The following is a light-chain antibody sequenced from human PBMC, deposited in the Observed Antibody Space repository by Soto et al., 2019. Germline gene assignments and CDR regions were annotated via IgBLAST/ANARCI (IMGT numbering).Light chain of an antibody. CDR1: QTVLYTSNY. CDR2: WAS. Sequence: DIVLTQSPDSLAVSLGERATINCKSSQTVLYTSNYLAWYQQKPGQPPKLLIYWASTRESGVPDRFSGSGSGTAFTLTISRLQAEDVAVYYCQQSYTTPVTFGQGTKVEIK. V-gene: IGKV4-1*01. CDR3: QQSYTTPVT. J-gene: IGKJ1*01.